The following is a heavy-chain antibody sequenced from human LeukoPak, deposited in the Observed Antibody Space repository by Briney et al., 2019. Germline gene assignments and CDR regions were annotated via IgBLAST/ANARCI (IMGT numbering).Heavy chain of an antibody. J-gene: IGHJ1*01. Sequence: PGGSLRLSCAGSGFTLSSYAMSWVRQAPGRGPEWVSLISSAGVTYYADSVKGRFTISRDNSKNTLYLQMNSLRAEDTAVYYCARSGDYYDSSGFPHFQHWGQGTLVTVSS. CDR3: ARSGDYYDSSGFPHFQH. V-gene: IGHV3-53*01. D-gene: IGHD3-22*01. CDR2: ISSAGVT. CDR1: GFTLSSYA.